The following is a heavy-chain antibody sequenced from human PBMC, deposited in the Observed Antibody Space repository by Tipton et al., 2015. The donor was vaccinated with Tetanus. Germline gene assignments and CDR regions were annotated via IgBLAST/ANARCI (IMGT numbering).Heavy chain of an antibody. V-gene: IGHV3-74*01. CDR1: GFTSESHY. CDR3: AGPLRDITSGWSPGYYGMDV. CDR2: INPDGRRT. D-gene: IGHD6-13*01. Sequence: GSLRLSCAASGFTSESHYIHWVRQTPGKGLLWISRINPDGRRTNYADSVRGRFTISRDISKNTLYLHMSSLRLADTAVYYCAGPLRDITSGWSPGYYGMDVWGQGTTVTVSS. J-gene: IGHJ6*02.